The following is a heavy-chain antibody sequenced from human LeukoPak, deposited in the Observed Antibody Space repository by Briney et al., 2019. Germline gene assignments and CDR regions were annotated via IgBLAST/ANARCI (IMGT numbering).Heavy chain of an antibody. Sequence: QPGGSLRLSCAASGFTFSSYAMHWVRQAPGKGLEWVAFTRYDGSNKYYPDSVRGRFTISRDNSKNTLYLEMNRLRPEDTAVYYCAKSRGRSGWYYFDYWGQGTLVTVSS. J-gene: IGHJ4*02. CDR1: GFTFSSYA. CDR3: AKSRGRSGWYYFDY. V-gene: IGHV3-30*02. CDR2: TRYDGSNK. D-gene: IGHD6-19*01.